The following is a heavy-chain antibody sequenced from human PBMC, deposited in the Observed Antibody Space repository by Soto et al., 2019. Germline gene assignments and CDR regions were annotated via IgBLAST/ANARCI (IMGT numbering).Heavy chain of an antibody. CDR1: GASISGFY. J-gene: IGHJ5*02. CDR3: VRDVTKTLRDWFDP. Sequence: SETLSLTCTVSGASISGFYWSWIRKYAGERLEWIGRIYATGTTYYNPSLKSRVMMSVDTSKKQFSLKLRSVTAADTAVYYCVRDVTKTLRDWFDPWGQGISVTVSS. D-gene: IGHD1-1*01. V-gene: IGHV4-4*07. CDR2: IYATGTT.